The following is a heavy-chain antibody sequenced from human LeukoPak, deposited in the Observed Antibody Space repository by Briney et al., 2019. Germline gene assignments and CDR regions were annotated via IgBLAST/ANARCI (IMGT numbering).Heavy chain of an antibody. CDR2: ISGSGGST. CDR1: GFTFSSYA. CDR3: AKVFTVTTRFDY. Sequence: GGSLRLSCAASGFTFSSYAMSWVRQAPGRGLEWVSAISGSGGSTYYADSVKGRFTISRDNSKNTLYLQMNSLRAEDTAVYYCAKVFTVTTRFDYWGQGTLVTVSS. D-gene: IGHD4-17*01. V-gene: IGHV3-23*01. J-gene: IGHJ4*02.